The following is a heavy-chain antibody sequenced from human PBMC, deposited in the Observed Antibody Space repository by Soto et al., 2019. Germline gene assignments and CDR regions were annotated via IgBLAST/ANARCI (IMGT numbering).Heavy chain of an antibody. Sequence: SETLSLTCAVSGGSLSSSHWWSWVRQPPGKGLEWIGEISHSGSANYNPSLKSRVTISIDKSKNQFSLNLSSVTAADTAIYYCARGYNRLWFWGQGTLVTVSS. J-gene: IGHJ4*02. V-gene: IGHV4-4*02. D-gene: IGHD1-20*01. CDR2: ISHSGSA. CDR1: GGSLSSSHW. CDR3: ARGYNRLWF.